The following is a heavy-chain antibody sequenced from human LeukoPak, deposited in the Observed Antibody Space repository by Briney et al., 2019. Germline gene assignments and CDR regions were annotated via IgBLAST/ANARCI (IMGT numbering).Heavy chain of an antibody. D-gene: IGHD2-15*01. CDR2: TSYDGSKI. CDR1: GFTFSSYG. V-gene: IGHV3-30*18. Sequence: PGRSLRLSCAASGFTFSSYGMHWVRQAPGKGLEWVALTSYDGSKIYYADSVKGRFTISRDNSENTLYLQMNSLRPEDTAVYRCAKGRQQGWTFDVLDLWGQGTMVTVSS. J-gene: IGHJ3*01. CDR3: AKGRQQGWTFDVLDL.